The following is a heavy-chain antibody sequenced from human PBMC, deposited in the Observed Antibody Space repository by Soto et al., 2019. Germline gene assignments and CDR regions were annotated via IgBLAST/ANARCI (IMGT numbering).Heavy chain of an antibody. Sequence: QVKLVQSGSEVKKPGASVKVSCKASGYSVNTYGITWVRQAPGQGLEWMGWIIVYNGNTKYAEKFRGRVTLTTYAATNTAYMEVRSLRSDDTATYFCAGPLRGGDSDVDVWGQGTTVSVSS. V-gene: IGHV1-18*01. D-gene: IGHD2-15*01. CDR1: GYSVNTYG. CDR2: IIVYNGNT. CDR3: AGPLRGGDSDVDV. J-gene: IGHJ6*02.